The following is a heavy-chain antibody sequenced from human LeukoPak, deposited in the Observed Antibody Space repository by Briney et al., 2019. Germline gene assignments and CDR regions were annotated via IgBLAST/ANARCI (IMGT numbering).Heavy chain of an antibody. V-gene: IGHV4-59*01. CDR2: LYYSGST. CDR3: ARGGSGISNAFDI. J-gene: IGHJ3*02. CDR1: GGSISSYY. D-gene: IGHD3-10*01. Sequence: SETLSLTCSVSGGSISSYYWSWIRQPPGKGLEWIGYLYYSGSTNSNPSLRSRVTMSVDTSKNQFSLKLRSVTAADTAVYYCARGGSGISNAFDIWGQGTMVTVSS.